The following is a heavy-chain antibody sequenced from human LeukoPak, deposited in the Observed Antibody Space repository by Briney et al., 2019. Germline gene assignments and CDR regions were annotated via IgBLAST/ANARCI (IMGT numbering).Heavy chain of an antibody. D-gene: IGHD2/OR15-2a*01. J-gene: IGHJ4*02. CDR1: GFTFSSYW. V-gene: IGHV3-7*01. CDR2: IRQDGSEK. CDR3: ARGPTRANSSGY. Sequence: GSLRLSCAASGFTFSSYWMSWVRQAPGKGLEWVAKIRQDGSEKCYVDSVKGRFTISRDNAKNSLYLQMNSLRAEDTAVYYCARGPTRANSSGYWGQGTLVTVSS.